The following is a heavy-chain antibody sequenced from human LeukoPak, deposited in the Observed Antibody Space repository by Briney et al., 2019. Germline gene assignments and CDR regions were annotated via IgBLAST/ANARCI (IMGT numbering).Heavy chain of an antibody. CDR3: ARARGIGGYSYLTGWFDP. V-gene: IGHV1-69*13. CDR2: FIPIFGTA. J-gene: IGHJ5*02. CDR1: GGTFSSYA. Sequence: SVKVSCKASGGTFSSYAISWVRQAPGQGLEWMGGFIPIFGTANYAQKFQGRVTITADESTSTAYMELSSLRSEDTAVYYCARARGIGGYSYLTGWFDPWGQGTLVTVSS. D-gene: IGHD5-18*01.